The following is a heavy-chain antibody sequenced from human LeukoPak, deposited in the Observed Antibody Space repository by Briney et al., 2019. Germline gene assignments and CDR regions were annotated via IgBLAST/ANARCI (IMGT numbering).Heavy chain of an antibody. J-gene: IGHJ6*04. V-gene: IGHV3-48*04. CDR2: ISSSGSII. CDR3: ASLPTVPEPHGYYYGMDV. D-gene: IGHD4-17*01. CDR1: GFTFVNYG. Sequence: HTGGSLRLSCAASGFTFVNYGMNWVRQAPGKGLEWVSYISSSGSIIYYADSVKGRFTISRDNAKNSLYLQMNSLRAEDTAVYYCASLPTVPEPHGYYYGMDVWGKGTTVTVSS.